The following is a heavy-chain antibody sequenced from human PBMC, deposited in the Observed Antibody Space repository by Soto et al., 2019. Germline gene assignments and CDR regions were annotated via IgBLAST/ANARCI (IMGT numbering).Heavy chain of an antibody. J-gene: IGHJ3*02. CDR2: IYSGGST. CDR3: AREPGEAARRYAFDI. V-gene: IGHV3-53*04. D-gene: IGHD6-6*01. Sequence: GGSLRLSCAASGFTVSSNYMSWVRQAPGKGLEWVSVIYSGGSTYYADSVKGRFTISRHNSKNTLYLQMNSLRAEDTAVYYCAREPGEAARRYAFDIWGQGTMVTVSS. CDR1: GFTVSSNY.